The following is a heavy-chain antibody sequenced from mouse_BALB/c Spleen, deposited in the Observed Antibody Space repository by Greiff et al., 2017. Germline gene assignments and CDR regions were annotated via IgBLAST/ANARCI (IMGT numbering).Heavy chain of an antibody. CDR2: IWAGGST. V-gene: IGHV2-9*02. D-gene: IGHD1-1*01. CDR3: ARDRGYGSSTWFAY. J-gene: IGHJ3*01. Sequence: VKLMESGPGLVAPSQSLSITCTVSGFSLTSYGVHWVRQPPGKGLEWLGVIWAGGSTNYNSALMSRLSISKDNSKSQVFLKMNSLQTDDTAMYYCARDRGYGSSTWFAYWGQGTLVTVSA. CDR1: GFSLTSYG.